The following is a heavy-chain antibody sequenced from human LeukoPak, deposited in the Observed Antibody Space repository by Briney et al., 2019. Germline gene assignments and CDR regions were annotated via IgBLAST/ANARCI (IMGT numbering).Heavy chain of an antibody. CDR2: INGDGTST. Sequence: GGSLRLSCAGSGFTFSSYWMQWVRQAPGKGLVWVSRINGDGTSTTYADSVKGRFTISRDNAKDTLYLQMNGLRAEDTAVYYCARDPVVTSASWGQGPLVTVSS. V-gene: IGHV3-74*01. D-gene: IGHD3-22*01. CDR3: ARDPVVTSAS. CDR1: GFTFSSYW. J-gene: IGHJ5*02.